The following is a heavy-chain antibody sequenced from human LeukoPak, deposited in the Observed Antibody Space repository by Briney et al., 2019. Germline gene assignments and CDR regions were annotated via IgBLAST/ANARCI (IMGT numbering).Heavy chain of an antibody. CDR3: ATTYSSSWYDAFDI. V-gene: IGHV7-4-1*02. CDR2: INTNTGNP. J-gene: IGHJ3*02. CDR1: GYTFTSYA. Sequence: ASVKVSCKASGYTFTSYAMNWVRQAPGQGLEWMGWINTNTGNPTYAQGFTGRFVFSLDTSVSTAYLQISSLKAEDTAVYYCATTYSSSWYDAFDIWGQGTMVTVSS. D-gene: IGHD6-13*01.